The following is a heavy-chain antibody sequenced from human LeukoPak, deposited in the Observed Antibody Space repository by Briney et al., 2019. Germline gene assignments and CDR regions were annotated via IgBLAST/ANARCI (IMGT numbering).Heavy chain of an antibody. D-gene: IGHD4-23*01. Sequence: PGGSLRLSCSASGFTLSGFWMSWVRQAPGKGLEWMARIKQDGSERHYVDSVKGRFTISRTNARNSLYPQMNTRRAEDTAVYYCARYLETPRRDLDYWGQGTLVTVSS. CDR1: GFTLSGFW. J-gene: IGHJ4*02. CDR3: ARYLETPRRDLDY. V-gene: IGHV3-7*01. CDR2: IKQDGSER.